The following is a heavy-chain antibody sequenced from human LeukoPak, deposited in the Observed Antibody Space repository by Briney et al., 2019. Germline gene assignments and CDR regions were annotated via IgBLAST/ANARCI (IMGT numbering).Heavy chain of an antibody. J-gene: IGHJ6*03. CDR3: AISKVTTVYYYYYYMDV. V-gene: IGHV1-69*05. CDR1: GGTFISYA. Sequence: GSSVKVSCKASGGTFISYAISWVRQAPGQGLEWMGRIIPIFGTANYAQKFQGRVTITTDQSTSTAYMELSSLRCEETAVYYCAISKVTTVYYYYYYMDVWGEGTTVTVSS. D-gene: IGHD4-17*01. CDR2: IIPIFGTA.